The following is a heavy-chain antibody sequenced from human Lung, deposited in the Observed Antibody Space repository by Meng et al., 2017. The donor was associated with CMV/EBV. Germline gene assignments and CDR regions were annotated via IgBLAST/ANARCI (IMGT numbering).Heavy chain of an antibody. J-gene: IGHJ4*02. V-gene: IGHV4-34*01. CDR3: ARQSSSSYYSYY. Sequence: SXTLSLXCGIYGGSLSGYYWSWIRQTPGKGLEWIGEIRHSGDITNYNPSLKSRVTISIDTSKKQFSLNLSAVTAADTAVYYSARQSSSSYYSYYWSQGTLVTFSS. D-gene: IGHD6-6*01. CDR2: IRHSGDIT. CDR1: GGSLSGYY.